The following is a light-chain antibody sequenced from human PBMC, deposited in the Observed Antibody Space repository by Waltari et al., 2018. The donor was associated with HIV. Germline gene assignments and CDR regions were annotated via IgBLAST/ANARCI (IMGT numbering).Light chain of an antibody. CDR1: QAISSW. CDR3: QQADGLPWT. J-gene: IGKJ1*01. CDR2: ASS. V-gene: IGKV1-12*01. Sequence: DIQMTQSPFFVSASVGDRVTITCRASQAISSWLTWYQQSPGAAPKLLIYASSTLQSGVPTRFSGGRSGANFTLTISSLQPEDFATYFCQQADGLPWTFGQGTKVEMK.